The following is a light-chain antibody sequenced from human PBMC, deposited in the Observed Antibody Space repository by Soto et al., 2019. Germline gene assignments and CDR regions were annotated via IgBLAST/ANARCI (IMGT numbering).Light chain of an antibody. Sequence: EIVLTQSPGTLSLSPGERATLSCRASHTISSSYLAWYQQKPGQAPRLLMYGISRRATGIPDRFSGSGPGTDFTLTITRLEPEDFAVYYCQQYNNWPRTFGQGTKVDI. CDR3: QQYNNWPRT. V-gene: IGKV3-20*01. CDR2: GIS. J-gene: IGKJ1*01. CDR1: HTISSSY.